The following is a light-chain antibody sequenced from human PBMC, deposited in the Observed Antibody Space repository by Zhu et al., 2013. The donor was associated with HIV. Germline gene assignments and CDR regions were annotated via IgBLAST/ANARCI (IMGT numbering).Light chain of an antibody. V-gene: IGLV7-46*01. CDR2: DTT. CDR1: TGAVTSGHF. Sequence: QAVVTQEPSLTVSPGGTVTLTCGSNTGAVTSGHFPYWFQQKPGQAPRTLIYDTTNTHSWTPARFSGSLLGGKAALTLSGAQPEDEADYYCLVSYSGARPGVFGGGTRLTVL. J-gene: IGLJ3*02. CDR3: LVSYSGARPGV.